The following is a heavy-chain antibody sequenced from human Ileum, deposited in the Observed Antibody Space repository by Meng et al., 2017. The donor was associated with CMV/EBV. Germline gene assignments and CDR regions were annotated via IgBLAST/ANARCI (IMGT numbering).Heavy chain of an antibody. CDR3: ARASPQRRFLSY. J-gene: IGHJ4*02. V-gene: IGHV4-34*01. Sequence: QVQLHAGGARLLEASETLALMCAVQGSAFRYYYWTWIRQFPGKGLEWIGEINHRGNTNYNPSLKSRVTISIDTSRNQFSLKLTSVTATDKAVYYCARASPQRRFLSYWGQGTLVTVSS. CDR1: GSAFRYYY. CDR2: INHRGNT. D-gene: IGHD3-3*01.